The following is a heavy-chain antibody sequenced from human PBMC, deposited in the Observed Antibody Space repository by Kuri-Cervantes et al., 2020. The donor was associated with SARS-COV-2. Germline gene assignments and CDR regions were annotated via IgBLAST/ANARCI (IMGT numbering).Heavy chain of an antibody. CDR2: ISSSSSYI. CDR1: GFTFSSYS. V-gene: IGHV3-21*01. J-gene: IGHJ6*03. Sequence: GGSLRLSCAASGFTFSSYSMNWVRQAPGKGLDWVSSISSSSSYIYYADSVKGRFTISRDNAKNSLYLQMNSLRAEDTAVYCCARLPTVTTPHYYYYYMDVWGKGTTVTVSS. D-gene: IGHD4-11*01. CDR3: ARLPTVTTPHYYYYYMDV.